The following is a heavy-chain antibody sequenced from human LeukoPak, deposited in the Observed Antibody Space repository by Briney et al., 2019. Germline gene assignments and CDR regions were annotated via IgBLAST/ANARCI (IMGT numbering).Heavy chain of an antibody. CDR3: ARDWEGGYHGMDV. V-gene: IGHV1-46*01. CDR1: GYTFTGYY. J-gene: IGHJ6*02. D-gene: IGHD3-16*02. CDR2: INPSGGST. Sequence: ASVKVSCKASGYTFTGYYMHWVRQAPGQGLEWMGIINPSGGSTSYAQKFQGRVTMTRDTSTSTVYMELSSLRSEDTAVYYCARDWEGGYHGMDVWGQGTTVTVSS.